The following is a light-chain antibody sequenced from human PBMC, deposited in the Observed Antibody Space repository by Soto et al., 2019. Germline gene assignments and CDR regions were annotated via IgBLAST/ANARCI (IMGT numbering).Light chain of an antibody. CDR1: SSNIGAGYD. Sequence: QSVLTQTPSVSGAPGQRVTISCTGSSSNIGAGYDVHWYQQLPGTAPKVLIYDNNNRPSGVPDRFSGSKSGTSASLAITGLQAEDEADYYCHSYDVSLSGPVFGGGTKVTVL. V-gene: IGLV1-40*01. CDR3: HSYDVSLSGPV. J-gene: IGLJ2*01. CDR2: DNN.